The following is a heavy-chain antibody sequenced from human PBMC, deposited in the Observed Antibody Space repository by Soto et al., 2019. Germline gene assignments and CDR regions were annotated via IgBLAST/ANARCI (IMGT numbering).Heavy chain of an antibody. CDR2: ISWDGGIT. D-gene: IGHD6-13*01. CDR3: TRAHAAAAYYYYGVDV. CDR1: GLTSEDYT. J-gene: IGHJ6*02. V-gene: IGHV3-43*01. Sequence: GGMRRSCAASGLTSEDYTMPWVRQTPGKGLEWVSLISWDGGITYYADSVKGRFTISRDNSKNSLYLQMNSLRTDDTALYYCTRAHAAAAYYYYGVDVWGQGT.